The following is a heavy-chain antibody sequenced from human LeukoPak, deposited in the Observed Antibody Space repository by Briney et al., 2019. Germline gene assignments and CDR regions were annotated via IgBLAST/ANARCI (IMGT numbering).Heavy chain of an antibody. Sequence: GGSLRLSCAASGFTFSSYWMHWVRQAPGKGLVWVSRINSDGSSTSYADSVKGRFTISRDNAKNTLYLQMNSLRAEDTAVYYCARGRYYYDSSGYYHHDYWGQGTLVTVSS. D-gene: IGHD3-22*01. V-gene: IGHV3-74*01. CDR1: GFTFSSYW. J-gene: IGHJ4*02. CDR3: ARGRYYYDSSGYYHHDY. CDR2: INSDGSST.